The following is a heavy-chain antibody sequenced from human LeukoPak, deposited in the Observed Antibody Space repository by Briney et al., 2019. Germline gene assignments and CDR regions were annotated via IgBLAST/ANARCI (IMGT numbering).Heavy chain of an antibody. D-gene: IGHD3-22*01. Sequence: AGSLRLSCTASGFSFSNYEMDWVRQAPGKGLEWVSYISSSGGTIFYADSVKGRFTISRDNAKNSMYLQMSSLRAEDTAVYYCARELTSDSSGYDAFHIWGQGTPVTVSS. CDR3: ARELTSDSSGYDAFHI. CDR1: GFSFSNYE. V-gene: IGHV3-48*03. CDR2: ISSSGGTI. J-gene: IGHJ3*02.